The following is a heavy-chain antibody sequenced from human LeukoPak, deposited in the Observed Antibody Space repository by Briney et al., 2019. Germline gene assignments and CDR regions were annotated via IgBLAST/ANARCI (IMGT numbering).Heavy chain of an antibody. CDR3: ARATGNYLYWFDP. CDR1: GGSISSYY. Sequence: SETLSLTRTVSGGSISSYYWSWTRQPPGKGLEWIAYIYYSGSTYYSPSLKSRVTISIDTSKNQFSLKLSSVTAADTAVYYCARATGNYLYWFDPWGQGTLVTVSS. CDR2: IYYSGST. J-gene: IGHJ5*02. D-gene: IGHD1-26*01. V-gene: IGHV4-59*01.